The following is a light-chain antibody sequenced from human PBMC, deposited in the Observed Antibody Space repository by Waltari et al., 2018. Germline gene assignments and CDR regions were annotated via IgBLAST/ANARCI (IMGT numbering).Light chain of an antibody. Sequence: DIQMTQSPSPVSASVGDRVTITCRASQAIGNRLAWYQQKPGKAPNLLIYGTSSLQTGVPSRFSGSGSGTEFTLTISSLQPEDFGTYYCQQGKSFPITFGPGTKVEIK. CDR2: GTS. V-gene: IGKV1-12*01. J-gene: IGKJ3*01. CDR3: QQGKSFPIT. CDR1: QAIGNR.